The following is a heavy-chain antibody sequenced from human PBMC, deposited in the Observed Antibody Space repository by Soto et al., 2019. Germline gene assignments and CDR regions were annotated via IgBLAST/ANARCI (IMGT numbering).Heavy chain of an antibody. CDR2: ISSSGSII. CDR1: GFTFSDYY. J-gene: IGHJ4*02. V-gene: IGHV3-11*01. D-gene: IGHD3-22*01. CDR3: ARDQGYYDSSGHFDY. Sequence: PGGSLRLSCAASGFTFSDYYMSWIRQAPGKGLEWVSYISSSGSIIYYADSVKGRFTISRDNARNSLYLQLNSLRAEDTAVYYCARDQGYYDSSGHFDYWGQGTLVTVSS.